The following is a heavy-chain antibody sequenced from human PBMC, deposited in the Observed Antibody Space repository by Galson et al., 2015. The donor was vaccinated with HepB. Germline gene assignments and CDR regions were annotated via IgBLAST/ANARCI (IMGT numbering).Heavy chain of an antibody. D-gene: IGHD3-22*01. J-gene: IGHJ4*02. CDR2: INGDGTTT. Sequence: SLRLSCAASGFTFSNSWMHWVRQAPGKGLVWVSRINGDGTTTTYADSVKGRLTISRDNAKNTLYLQLNSLRAEDTAVYYCASDVGDSNGYYHLYWGQGILVTVSS. V-gene: IGHV3-74*01. CDR3: ASDVGDSNGYYHLY. CDR1: GFTFSNSW.